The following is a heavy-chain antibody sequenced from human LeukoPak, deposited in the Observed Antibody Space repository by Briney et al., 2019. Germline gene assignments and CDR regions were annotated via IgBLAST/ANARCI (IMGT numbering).Heavy chain of an antibody. CDR3: ARHIPGRRSFDY. V-gene: IGHV4-59*08. J-gene: IGHJ4*02. D-gene: IGHD1-26*01. CDR2: MADSGST. Sequence: ASETLSLTCTVSGSSISSYYWSWIRQSPGKGLEWIGYMADSGSTNHNPSLESRVTISADTSKNQFSLKLSSVTAADTAMYYCARHIPGRRSFDYWGQGTLVTVSS. CDR1: GSSISSYY.